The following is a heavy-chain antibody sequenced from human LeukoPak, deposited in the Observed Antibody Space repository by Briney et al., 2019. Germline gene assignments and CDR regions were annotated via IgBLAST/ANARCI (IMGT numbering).Heavy chain of an antibody. Sequence: GGSLRPSCAASGFTFGDYYMSWIRQAPGKGLEWVSYISSSGSTIYYADSVKGRFTISRDNAKNSLYLQMNSLRAEDTAVYYCASTLTRITIFGVPSSDYYYGMDVWGQGTTVTVSS. D-gene: IGHD3-3*01. V-gene: IGHV3-11*01. CDR2: ISSSGSTI. CDR1: GFTFGDYY. CDR3: ASTLTRITIFGVPSSDYYYGMDV. J-gene: IGHJ6*02.